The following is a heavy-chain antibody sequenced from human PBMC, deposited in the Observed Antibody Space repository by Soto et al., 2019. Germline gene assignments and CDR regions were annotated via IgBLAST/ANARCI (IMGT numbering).Heavy chain of an antibody. CDR1: GGTFSSYA. CDR3: ARDVRSGSYYAADAFDI. Sequence: SVKVSCKASGGTFSSYAISWVRQAPGQGLEWMGGIIPIFGTANYAQKFQGRVTITADESTSTAYMELSSLRSEDTAVYYCARDVRSGSYYAADAFDIWGQGTMVTVS. CDR2: IIPIFGTA. J-gene: IGHJ3*02. D-gene: IGHD1-26*01. V-gene: IGHV1-69*13.